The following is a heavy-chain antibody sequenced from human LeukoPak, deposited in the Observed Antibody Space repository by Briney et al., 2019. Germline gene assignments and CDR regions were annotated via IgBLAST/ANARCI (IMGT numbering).Heavy chain of an antibody. D-gene: IGHD5-18*01. V-gene: IGHV3-33*01. CDR1: GFTFSSYG. J-gene: IGHJ5*02. Sequence: PGGSLRLSCAASGFTFSSYGMHWVRQAPGKGLEWVAVIWYDGSNKYYADSVKGRFTISRDNSKNTLYLQMNSLRAEDTAVYYCARESLGYSYGSYWFDPWGQGTLVTVSS. CDR2: IWYDGSNK. CDR3: ARESLGYSYGSYWFDP.